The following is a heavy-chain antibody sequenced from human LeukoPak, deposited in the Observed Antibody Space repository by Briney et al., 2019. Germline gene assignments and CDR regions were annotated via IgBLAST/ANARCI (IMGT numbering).Heavy chain of an antibody. CDR2: IYYSGST. V-gene: IGHV4-59*08. Sequence: SETLSLTCTVSGGSISSYYWSWIRQPPGKGLEWIGYIYYSGSTNYNPSLKSRVTISVDTSKNQFSLKLSSVTAADTAVYYCARRFVDTAIVDWFDPWGQGTLVTVSS. D-gene: IGHD5-18*01. J-gene: IGHJ5*02. CDR3: ARRFVDTAIVDWFDP. CDR1: GGSISSYY.